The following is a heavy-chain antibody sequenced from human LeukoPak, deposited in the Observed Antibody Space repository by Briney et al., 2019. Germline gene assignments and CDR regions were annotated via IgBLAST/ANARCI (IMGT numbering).Heavy chain of an antibody. CDR3: ARDAQRGFDYSNSLKY. Sequence: PGRSLRLSCVASGFIFSHYGMHWVRQAPGKGLEWVAVIRSDGSNRFYAGSVKGRFTISRDNSQNTVFLQMNSLRAEDTAMYYCARDAQRGFDYSNSLKYWGHGILVTVSS. CDR2: IRSDGSNR. D-gene: IGHD4-11*01. CDR1: GFIFSHYG. V-gene: IGHV3-33*01. J-gene: IGHJ4*01.